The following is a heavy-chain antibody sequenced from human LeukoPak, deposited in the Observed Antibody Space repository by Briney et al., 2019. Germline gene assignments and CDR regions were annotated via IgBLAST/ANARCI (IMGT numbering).Heavy chain of an antibody. CDR3: XXXXXXXXNYDSSGYYVDQ. CDR2: IYYRGRT. Sequence: PSETLSLTCTVSNASIISSSYYWGWIRQPPGKGLEWIGSIYYRGRTYYNPSLKIRVTISADTSKNSFSLTLNSVTDSDTAVYSXXXXXXXXXNYDSSGYYVDQWGQGSLVTVSS. V-gene: IGHV4-39*01. D-gene: IGHD3-22*01. CDR1: NASIISSSYY. J-gene: IGHJ4*02.